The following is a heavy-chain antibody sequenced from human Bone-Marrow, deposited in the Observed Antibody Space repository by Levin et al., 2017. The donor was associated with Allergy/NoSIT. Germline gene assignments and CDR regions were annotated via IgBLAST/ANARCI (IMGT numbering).Heavy chain of an antibody. Sequence: GESLKISCAASGFTFNNYGMQWVRQAPGKGLEWVAAIWYDGSTKFHADSVKGRFTISRDNSKNLLFLQMNSLRAEDMAVYYCARDLGFVYSSSSGGLWGQGTLVTVSS. V-gene: IGHV3-33*01. CDR2: IWYDGSTK. J-gene: IGHJ4*02. D-gene: IGHD6-6*01. CDR1: GFTFNNYG. CDR3: ARDLGFVYSSSSGGL.